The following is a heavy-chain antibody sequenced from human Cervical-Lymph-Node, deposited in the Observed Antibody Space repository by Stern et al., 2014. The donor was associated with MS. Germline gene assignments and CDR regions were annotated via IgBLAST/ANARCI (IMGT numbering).Heavy chain of an antibody. CDR3: ARDGGSAYCADDCFDY. CDR1: GYSFTSYA. V-gene: IGHV7-4-1*02. CDR2: INTNTGNP. D-gene: IGHD2-21*01. Sequence: QVQLVQSGSELKQPGAAVKVSCKASGYSFTSYAMNWVRQAPGQGLEWMGWINTNTGNPAYTQGFTGRFVFSLDTSVSTAYLQITSLKAEDTAVYYCARDGGSAYCADDCFDYWGQGTLVTVSS. J-gene: IGHJ4*02.